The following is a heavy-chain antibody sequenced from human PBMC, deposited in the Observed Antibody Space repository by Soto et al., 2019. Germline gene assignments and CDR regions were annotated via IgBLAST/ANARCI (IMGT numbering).Heavy chain of an antibody. J-gene: IGHJ3*02. V-gene: IGHV1-3*01. Sequence: ASVKVSCKASGYTFTSYAIHWVRQAPGQRLEWMGWINAGNGNTKYSQKFQGRVTITRDTSASTAYMELSSLRSEDTAVYYCARDGPRDYDILTGLSAFDIWGQGTMVTVSS. CDR2: INAGNGNT. CDR1: GYTFTSYA. D-gene: IGHD3-9*01. CDR3: ARDGPRDYDILTGLSAFDI.